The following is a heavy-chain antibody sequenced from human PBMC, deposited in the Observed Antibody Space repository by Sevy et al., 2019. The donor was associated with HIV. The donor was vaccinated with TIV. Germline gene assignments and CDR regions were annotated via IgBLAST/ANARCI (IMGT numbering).Heavy chain of an antibody. J-gene: IGHJ6*02. D-gene: IGHD3-3*01. V-gene: IGHV4-59*01. Sequence: SETLSLTCTVSGGSISSYYWSWIRQPPGKGLEWIGYIYYSGSINYNPSLKSRVTISVDTSKNQFSLKLSSVTAADTAVYYCARSTYYDFWSGPSYGMDVWGQGTTVTVSS. CDR2: IYYSGSI. CDR1: GGSISSYY. CDR3: ARSTYYDFWSGPSYGMDV.